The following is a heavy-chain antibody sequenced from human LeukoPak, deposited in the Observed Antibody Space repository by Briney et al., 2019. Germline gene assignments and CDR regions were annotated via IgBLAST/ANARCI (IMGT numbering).Heavy chain of an antibody. J-gene: IGHJ4*02. CDR3: AREDTAAAVYYFDY. CDR2: INPNSGGT. Sequence: ASVKVSCKASGYTFTGYYMHWVRQAPGQGLEWMGWINPNSGGTNYAQKLQGRVTMTRDTSISTAYMELSRLRSDDTAVYYCAREDTAAAVYYFDYWGQGTLVTVSS. D-gene: IGHD6-13*01. V-gene: IGHV1-2*02. CDR1: GYTFTGYY.